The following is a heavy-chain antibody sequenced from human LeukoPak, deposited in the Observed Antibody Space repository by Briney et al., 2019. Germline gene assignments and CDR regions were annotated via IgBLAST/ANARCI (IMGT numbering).Heavy chain of an antibody. D-gene: IGHD6-19*01. Sequence: GASVKVSCKASGYTFTGYCMHWVRQAPGQGLEWMGWINPNSGGTNYAQKFQGRVTMTRGTSISTAYMELSRLRSDDTAVYYCARISIVGSGWYYWGQGTLVTVSS. CDR2: INPNSGGT. CDR1: GYTFTGYC. J-gene: IGHJ4*02. CDR3: ARISIVGSGWYY. V-gene: IGHV1-2*02.